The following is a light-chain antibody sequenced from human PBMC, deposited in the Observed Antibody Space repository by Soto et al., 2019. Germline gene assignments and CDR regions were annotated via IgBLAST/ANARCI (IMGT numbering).Light chain of an antibody. Sequence: EIVMTQSPATLSVSPGGRDTLSCRASLSVSSNLAWYQQKPGQAPRLLIYGASTRATGIPARFSGSGSGTDFTLTISSLQSEDFAVYFCQQYNDWYTFGQGTKVDIK. V-gene: IGKV3-15*01. J-gene: IGKJ2*01. CDR1: LSVSSN. CDR2: GAS. CDR3: QQYNDWYT.